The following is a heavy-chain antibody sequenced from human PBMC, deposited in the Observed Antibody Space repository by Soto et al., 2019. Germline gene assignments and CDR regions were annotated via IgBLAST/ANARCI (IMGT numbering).Heavy chain of an antibody. J-gene: IGHJ5*02. CDR3: ARHYNWCDP. V-gene: IGHV4-59*08. Sequence: SETLSLTCTVSGGSISSYYWSWIRQPPGKGLEWIGYIYYSGRTNYNPSLKSRVTISVDTSKNQFSLRLSSVTAADTAVYYCARHYNWCDPWGQGTPVTSPQ. CDR1: GGSISSYY. CDR2: IYYSGRT.